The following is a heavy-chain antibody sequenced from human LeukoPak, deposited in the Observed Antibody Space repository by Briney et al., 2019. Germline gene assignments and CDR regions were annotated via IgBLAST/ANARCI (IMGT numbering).Heavy chain of an antibody. CDR1: GGSISSGGYD. Sequence: SQTLSLTCTVSGGSISSGGYDWSWIRQPPGKGLAWIRYIYHSVSTYYNPSLKNRVTISVDRSKNQFSVKLSSVTAADTAVYYCARECPAARPNTAFDIWGQGTMVTVSS. J-gene: IGHJ3*02. D-gene: IGHD6-6*01. CDR3: ARECPAARPNTAFDI. CDR2: IYHSVST. V-gene: IGHV4-30-2*01.